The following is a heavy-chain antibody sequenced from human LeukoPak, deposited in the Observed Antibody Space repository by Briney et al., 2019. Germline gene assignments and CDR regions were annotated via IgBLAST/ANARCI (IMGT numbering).Heavy chain of an antibody. D-gene: IGHD3-9*01. CDR3: ARGPILTNYYYYYGMDV. Sequence: PSETLSLTCTVSGGSISSSSYYWGWIRQPPGKGLEWIGSIYYSGSTYYNPSLKSRVTISVDTSKNQFSLKLSSVTAADTAVYYCARGPILTNYYYYYGMDVWGQGTTVTVSS. CDR2: IYYSGST. J-gene: IGHJ6*02. V-gene: IGHV4-39*01. CDR1: GGSISSSSYY.